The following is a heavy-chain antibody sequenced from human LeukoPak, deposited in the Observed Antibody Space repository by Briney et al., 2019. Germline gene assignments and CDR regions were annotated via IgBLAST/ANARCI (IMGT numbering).Heavy chain of an antibody. D-gene: IGHD1-14*01. CDR2: ITGNGGTT. Sequence: GGSLRLSCAASAFTFSTYAMTWVRQAPGKGLEWVSGITGNGGTTYYADSVKGRFAISRDNSKSTLYLQMHSLRAEDTALYYCAKSLYNSPDGALDIWGQGTMVTGSS. CDR3: AKSLYNSPDGALDI. J-gene: IGHJ3*02. V-gene: IGHV3-23*01. CDR1: AFTFSTYA.